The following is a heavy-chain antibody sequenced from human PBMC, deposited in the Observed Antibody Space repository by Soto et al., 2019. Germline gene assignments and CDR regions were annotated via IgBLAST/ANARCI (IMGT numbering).Heavy chain of an antibody. V-gene: IGHV4-59*08. CDR2: VYYSGST. CDR3: ARQAMD. Sequence: QVQLQESGPGLVKPSETLSLTCTVSGGSISDYYWSWFRQAPGKGLDWIGYVYYSGSTNYTPSLXRXXTRPVDTAKTQFSLKLGSVTAADTAVYYCARQAMDWGQGTLVTVSS. J-gene: IGHJ4*02. CDR1: GGSISDYY.